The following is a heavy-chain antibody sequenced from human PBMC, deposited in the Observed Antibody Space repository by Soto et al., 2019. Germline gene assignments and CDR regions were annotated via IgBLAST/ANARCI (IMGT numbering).Heavy chain of an antibody. D-gene: IGHD6-13*01. CDR1: GGTFSSYA. J-gene: IGHJ4*02. CDR2: IIPIFDTA. CDR3: ARHAVSYSSSWLFGS. V-gene: IGHV1-69*13. Sequence: SVKVSCKTSGGTFSSYAISWVRQAPGQGLEWMGGIIPIFDTANYAQKFQGRVTITADESTSTAYMELRSLRSDDTAVYFCARHAVSYSSSWLFGSWGQGTLVTVSS.